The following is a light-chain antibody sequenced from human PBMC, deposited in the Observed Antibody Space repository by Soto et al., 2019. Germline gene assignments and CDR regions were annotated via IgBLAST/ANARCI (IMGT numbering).Light chain of an antibody. V-gene: IGKV1-27*01. CDR2: AAS. J-gene: IGKJ4*01. Sequence: DIQMTQSPSSLSTSVGDRVTITCRASQSIGIYLNWYQQRPGKAPKLLIYAASTLQAGVPSRFSGSGSGTDFTLTISSLQPEDVAAYYCQKYNSAPLTFGGGTKVEIK. CDR1: QSIGIY. CDR3: QKYNSAPLT.